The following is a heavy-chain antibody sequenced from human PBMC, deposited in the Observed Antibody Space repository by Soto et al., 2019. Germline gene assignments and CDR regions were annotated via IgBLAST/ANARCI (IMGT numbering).Heavy chain of an antibody. CDR1: GYTFTSYD. CDR3: ARVSYYDFWSGPRARFEY. Sequence: GASVKFSCKASGYTFTSYDINWVRQATGQGLEWMGWMNPNSGNTGYAQKFQGRVTMTRNTSISTAYMELSSLRSEDTAVYYCARVSYYDFWSGPRARFEYWGQGTLVTVSS. D-gene: IGHD3-3*01. J-gene: IGHJ4*02. V-gene: IGHV1-8*01. CDR2: MNPNSGNT.